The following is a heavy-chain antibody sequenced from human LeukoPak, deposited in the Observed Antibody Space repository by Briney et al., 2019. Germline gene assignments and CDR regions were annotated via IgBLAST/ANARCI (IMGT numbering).Heavy chain of an antibody. J-gene: IGHJ4*02. CDR3: ARWYSSGWYSDY. Sequence: GGTLRLSCAASGFTFSSYGMHWVRQAPGKGLEWVAVIWYDGSNKYYADSVRGRFTISRDNAKNTVYLQMNSLRAEDTAVYYCARWYSSGWYSDYWGQGTLVTVSS. CDR2: IWYDGSNK. CDR1: GFTFSSYG. D-gene: IGHD6-19*01. V-gene: IGHV3-33*01.